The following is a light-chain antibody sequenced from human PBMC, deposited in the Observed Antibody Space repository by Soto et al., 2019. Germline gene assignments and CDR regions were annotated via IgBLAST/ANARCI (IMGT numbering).Light chain of an antibody. V-gene: IGKV1-12*01. Sequence: DIKLTHSPSSVSASVGDRVTRTCGASQGISSWLAWYQQKPGKAPKLLIYAASSLQSGVPSRFSGSGSGTDFTLTISSLQPEDVATYYCQNHNNAPWTFGQGTKVDIK. CDR2: AAS. CDR3: QNHNNAPWT. CDR1: QGISSW. J-gene: IGKJ1*01.